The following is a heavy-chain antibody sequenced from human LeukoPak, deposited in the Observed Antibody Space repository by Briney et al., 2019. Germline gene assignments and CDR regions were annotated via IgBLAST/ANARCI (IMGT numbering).Heavy chain of an antibody. D-gene: IGHD5-24*01. CDR1: GFTVSNNY. J-gene: IGHJ2*01. Sequence: GGSLRLSCVVSGFTVSNNYMSWVRQAPRKGLEWVSLIYSGGSTYYADSVKGRFTISRDNSKNTVYLQMNSLRAEDTAMYYCARGLVEMATRYFDLWGRGTLVTVSS. CDR2: IYSGGST. CDR3: ARGLVEMATRYFDL. V-gene: IGHV3-53*01.